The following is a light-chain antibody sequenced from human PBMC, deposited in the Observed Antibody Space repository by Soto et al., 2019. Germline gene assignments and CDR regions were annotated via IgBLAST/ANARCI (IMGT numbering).Light chain of an antibody. CDR3: QQSYSTPLT. CDR1: QSISSY. CDR2: AAS. Sequence: DIQMTQSQSSLSASVGERVTITCRASQSISSYLNWYQQKPGKAPKLLIYAASSLQSGVPSRFSGSGSGTDFTLTISSLQPEDFATYYCQQSYSTPLTFGGGTKVDI. V-gene: IGKV1-39*01. J-gene: IGKJ4*01.